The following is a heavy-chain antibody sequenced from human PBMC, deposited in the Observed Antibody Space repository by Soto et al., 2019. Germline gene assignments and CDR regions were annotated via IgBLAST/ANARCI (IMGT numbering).Heavy chain of an antibody. V-gene: IGHV3-23*01. J-gene: IGHJ6*02. CDR3: AKVVVSAAIFGYSYYGMDA. CDR2: ISGSGGST. CDR1: GFTFSSYA. Sequence: PGGSLRLSCAASGFTFSSYAMSWVRQAPGKGLEWVSAISGSGGSTYYADSVKGRFTISRDNSKNTLYLQMNSLRAEDTAVYYCAKVVVSAAIFGYSYYGMDAWGQGTTVPVSS. D-gene: IGHD2-2*01.